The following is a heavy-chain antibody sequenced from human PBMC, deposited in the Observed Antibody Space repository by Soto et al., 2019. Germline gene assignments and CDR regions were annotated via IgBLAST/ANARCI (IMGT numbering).Heavy chain of an antibody. Sequence: PSETLSLTCTVSGGSISSYYWSWIRQPPGKGLEWIGYTYYSGSTNYNPSLKSRVTISVDTSKNQFSLKLSTVTAADTAVYYCARGNDFGRTPGPFEIWGQGTMVTVSS. CDR3: ARGNDFGRTPGPFEI. J-gene: IGHJ3*02. D-gene: IGHD3-3*01. CDR2: TYYSGST. V-gene: IGHV4-59*01. CDR1: GGSISSYY.